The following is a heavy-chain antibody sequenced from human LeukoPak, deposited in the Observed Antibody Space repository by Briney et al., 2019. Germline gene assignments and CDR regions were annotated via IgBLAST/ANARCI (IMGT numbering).Heavy chain of an antibody. CDR2: ISGNGHVQ. Sequence: TGGSLRLSCAASRYTFSDHWMTWVRLAPGKGLESVALISGNGHVQYYADSVKGRFTISRDNARNSLSLQMNNLRVDDTAVYFCARDAGHRAFDYWGQGALVIVSS. CDR1: RYTFSDHW. CDR3: ARDAGHRAFDY. J-gene: IGHJ4*02. V-gene: IGHV3-7*01.